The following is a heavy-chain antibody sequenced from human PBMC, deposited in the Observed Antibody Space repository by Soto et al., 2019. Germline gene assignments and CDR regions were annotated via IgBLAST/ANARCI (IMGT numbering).Heavy chain of an antibody. D-gene: IGHD3-10*01. V-gene: IGHV4-59*12. CDR1: GGSISSYY. CDR3: ASGGIGYYEKSYYYPENFQH. J-gene: IGHJ1*01. CDR2: MYNSGST. Sequence: SETLSLTCTVSGGSISSYYWTWIRQPPGKGLEWIGFMYNSGSTHYNPSLKSQVTISLDTSKNQFSLNLRSVTAADTAVYYCASGGIGYYEKSYYYPENFQHWGPGTLVTVSS.